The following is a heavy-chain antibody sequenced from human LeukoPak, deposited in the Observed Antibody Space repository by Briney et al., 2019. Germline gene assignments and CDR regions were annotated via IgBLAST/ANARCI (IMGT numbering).Heavy chain of an antibody. Sequence: ASVKVSCKASGYTLTGYYMHWVRQAPGQGLEWMGWINPNTGDTNYAQKFQGRVTMTRDTSISTAYMELSRLRSDDTAVYYCAKDWSPASGRGGYFDYWGQGTLVTVSS. CDR2: INPNTGDT. V-gene: IGHV1-2*02. D-gene: IGHD6-13*01. CDR1: GYTLTGYY. CDR3: AKDWSPASGRGGYFDY. J-gene: IGHJ4*02.